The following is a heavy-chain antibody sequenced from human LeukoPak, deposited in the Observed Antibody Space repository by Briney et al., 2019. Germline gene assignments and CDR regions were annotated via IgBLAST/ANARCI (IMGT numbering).Heavy chain of an antibody. CDR2: IRYDGSNK. CDR1: GFTFSSYG. D-gene: IGHD6-19*01. V-gene: IGHV3-30*02. CDR3: TRQDSSGWYRDYYGMDV. Sequence: GGSLRLSCAASGFTFSSYGMHWVRQAPGKGLEWVAFIRYDGSNKYYADSVKGRFTISRDNSKNTLYLQMNSLRAEDTAVYYCTRQDSSGWYRDYYGMDVWGQGTTVTVSS. J-gene: IGHJ6*02.